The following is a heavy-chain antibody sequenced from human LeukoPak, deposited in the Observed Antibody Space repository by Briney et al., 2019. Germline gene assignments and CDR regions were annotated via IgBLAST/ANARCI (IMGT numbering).Heavy chain of an antibody. J-gene: IGHJ6*03. Sequence: SDTLSLTCTVSGGPISSHYWSWLRQPPGKGLEWLGYIYYNESTNYNPSLKSRVTISVDTSKNQFYLKLSSVSAADTAVYYCAGCSSTSCYYYYYMDVWGKGTTVTVSS. D-gene: IGHD2-2*01. CDR3: AGCSSTSCYYYYYMDV. V-gene: IGHV4-59*07. CDR1: GGPISSHY. CDR2: IYYNEST.